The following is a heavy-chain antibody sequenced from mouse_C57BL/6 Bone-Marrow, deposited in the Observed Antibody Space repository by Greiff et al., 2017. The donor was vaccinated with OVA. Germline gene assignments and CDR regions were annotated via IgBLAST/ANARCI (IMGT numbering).Heavy chain of an antibody. D-gene: IGHD2-12*01. Sequence: VQLQQSGPGLVKPSQSLSLTCSVTGYSITSGYYWNWIRQFPGNKLEWMGYISYDGSNNYNPSLKNRISITRDTSKNQFFLKLNSVTPEDTATYYCAREAYYSPWYFDVWGTGTTVTVSS. J-gene: IGHJ1*03. CDR3: AREAYYSPWYFDV. CDR2: ISYDGSN. V-gene: IGHV3-6*01. CDR1: GYSITSGYY.